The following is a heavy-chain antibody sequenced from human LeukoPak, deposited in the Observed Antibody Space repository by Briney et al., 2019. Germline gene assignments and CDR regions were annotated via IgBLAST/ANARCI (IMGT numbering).Heavy chain of an antibody. D-gene: IGHD6-19*01. V-gene: IGHV1-2*04. CDR2: INPNSGGT. J-gene: IGHJ6*02. CDR1: GYTFTGYY. Sequence: GASVKVSCKASGYTFTGYYMHWVRQAPGQGLKWMGWINPNSGGTNYAQKFQGWVTMTRDTSISTAYMELSRLRSDDTAVYYCARDTGSSGWYYGMDVWGQGTTVTVSS. CDR3: ARDTGSSGWYYGMDV.